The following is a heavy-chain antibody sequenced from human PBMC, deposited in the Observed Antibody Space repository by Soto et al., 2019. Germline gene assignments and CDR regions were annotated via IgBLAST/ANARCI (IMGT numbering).Heavy chain of an antibody. CDR3: ARHSSGYDY. D-gene: IGHD3-22*01. CDR1: GFTFNSYA. Sequence: EVQLVESGGDLVQPGGSLTLSYAAYGFTFNSYAMHWVRQAPGKGVEYVSAISSDGGSTYYAKSVKGRFTISRDNSKNTLYLQMGSLRAEDMAVYYCARHSSGYDYWGQGTLVTVSS. V-gene: IGHV3-64*01. CDR2: ISSDGGST. J-gene: IGHJ4*02.